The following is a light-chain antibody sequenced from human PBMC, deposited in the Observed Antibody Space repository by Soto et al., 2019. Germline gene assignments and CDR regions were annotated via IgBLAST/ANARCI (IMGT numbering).Light chain of an antibody. J-gene: IGKJ1*01. CDR3: QQYNDWPRT. Sequence: EIVMTQSPATVSVSPGERASLSCRASQSVSSDLAWYQQKPGQAPRLLIYGASTRATGISARFSGSGSGTEFTLTISRLQSEDFAVYYCQQYNDWPRTFGQGTKVEIK. CDR1: QSVSSD. V-gene: IGKV3-15*01. CDR2: GAS.